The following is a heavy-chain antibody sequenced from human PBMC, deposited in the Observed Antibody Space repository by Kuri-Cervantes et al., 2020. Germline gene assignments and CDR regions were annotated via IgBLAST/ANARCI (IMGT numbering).Heavy chain of an antibody. CDR2: IYYSGST. D-gene: IGHD5-18*01. J-gene: IGHJ3*02. Sequence: TFSSYWMSWVRQAPGKGLEWIGSIYYSGSTYYNPSLKSRVTISVDTSKNQFSLKLSSVTAADTAVYYGARLGRFTAMVWVHDDAFDIWGQGTMVTVSS. V-gene: IGHV4-39*01. CDR1: TFSSYW. CDR3: ARLGRFTAMVWVHDDAFDI.